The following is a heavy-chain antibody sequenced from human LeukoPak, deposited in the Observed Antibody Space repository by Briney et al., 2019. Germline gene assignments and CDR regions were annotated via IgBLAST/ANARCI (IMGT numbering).Heavy chain of an antibody. D-gene: IGHD4-17*01. CDR1: GYSISSGYY. V-gene: IGHV4-38-2*01. CDR2: IYHSGST. Sequence: PSETLSLTCAVSGYSISSGYYWGWIRQPPGKGLEWIGSIYHSGSTDYNPSLKSRVTISVDTSKNQFSLKLSSVTAADTAVYYCASPVPDYWGQGTLVTVSS. J-gene: IGHJ4*02. CDR3: ASPVPDY.